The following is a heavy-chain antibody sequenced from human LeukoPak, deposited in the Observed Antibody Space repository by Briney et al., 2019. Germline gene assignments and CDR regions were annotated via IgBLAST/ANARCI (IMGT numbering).Heavy chain of an antibody. V-gene: IGHV3-53*01. D-gene: IGHD3-10*01. CDR2: LYSGGSE. CDR1: TFGVRANY. CDR3: VRSVFGSPDY. Sequence: GGSLRLSCVDSTFGVRANYMTWVRQAPGKGLEWVSVLYSGGSEYYEDSVKGRFTISRDNSKNTLFLQMNSLRPEDTAVYYCVRSVFGSPDYSGQGTLVTVSS. J-gene: IGHJ4*02.